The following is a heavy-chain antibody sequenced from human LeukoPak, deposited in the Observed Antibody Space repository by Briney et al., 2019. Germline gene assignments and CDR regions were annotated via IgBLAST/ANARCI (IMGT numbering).Heavy chain of an antibody. Sequence: ASVKVSCKASGYTFTGYYMHWVRQAPGQGLEWMGWINPDSGGTNYAQKFQGRVTMTRDTSISTAYMELSRLRSDDTAVYYCAREIYDILTGYSHDAFDIWGQGTMVTVSS. CDR2: INPDSGGT. CDR3: AREIYDILTGYSHDAFDI. J-gene: IGHJ3*02. V-gene: IGHV1-2*02. D-gene: IGHD3-9*01. CDR1: GYTFTGYY.